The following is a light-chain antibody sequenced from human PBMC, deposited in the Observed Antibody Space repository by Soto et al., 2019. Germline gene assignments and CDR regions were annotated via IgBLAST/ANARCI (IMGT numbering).Light chain of an antibody. J-gene: IGKJ4*01. CDR1: QSVTDF. V-gene: IGKV3-11*01. CDR2: GAS. CDR3: QQRSNWHPVT. Sequence: EIVLTQSPVTLSLSPGERATLAFRASQSVTDFLAWYQQKPAQTTSLIIYGASTRATGVPPRFSGSQSGTEFTLTISSLQSEDFGVYYCQQRSNWHPVTFGGGTKVDIK.